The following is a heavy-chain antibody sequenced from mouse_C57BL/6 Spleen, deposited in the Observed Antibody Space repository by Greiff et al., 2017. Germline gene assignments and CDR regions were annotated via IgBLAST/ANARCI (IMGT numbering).Heavy chain of an antibody. CDR1: GYTFTSYW. V-gene: IGHV1-50*01. J-gene: IGHJ2*01. Sequence: VQLQQPGAELVKPGASVKLSYKASGYTFTSYWMQWVKQRPGQGLEWIGEIDPSDSYTNYNQKFKGKATLTVDTSSSTAYMQLSSLTSEDSAVYYCAGYYPFDDWGQGTTLTVSS. CDR3: AGYYPFDD. CDR2: IDPSDSYT. D-gene: IGHD1-1*01.